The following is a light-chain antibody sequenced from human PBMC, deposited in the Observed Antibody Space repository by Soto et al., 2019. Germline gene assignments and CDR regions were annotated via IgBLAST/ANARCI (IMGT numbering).Light chain of an antibody. CDR1: QSVSNNY. Sequence: EIVLTQSPGTLSLCPGERATLSCRASQSVSNNYLAWYQQKPGQAPRVLIYGASTRATGTPDRLSGSGSGTDFTLTISRLEPEDFAVYYCQQYSTSPWTFGQGTKVDIK. V-gene: IGKV3-20*01. CDR3: QQYSTSPWT. CDR2: GAS. J-gene: IGKJ1*01.